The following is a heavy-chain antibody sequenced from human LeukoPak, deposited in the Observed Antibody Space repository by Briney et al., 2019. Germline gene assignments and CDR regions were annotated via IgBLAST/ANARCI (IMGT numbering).Heavy chain of an antibody. CDR3: ARSSYGSGTLYNGMDV. Sequence: SETLSLTCTVSGGSISRSSHYWGWIRQPPGKGLEWIGSIFYSGNTYYNPSLKSRVTISVDTAKNQFSLKLSFVTAADTAVYYCARSSYGSGTLYNGMDVWGQGTTVTVSS. J-gene: IGHJ6*02. V-gene: IGHV4-39*01. CDR2: IFYSGNT. CDR1: GGSISRSSHY. D-gene: IGHD3-10*01.